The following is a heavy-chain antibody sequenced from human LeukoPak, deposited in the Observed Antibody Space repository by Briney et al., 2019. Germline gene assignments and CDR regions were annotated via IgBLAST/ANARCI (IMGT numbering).Heavy chain of an antibody. Sequence: SETLSLTCAVYGGSFSGYYWSWIRQPPGRGLEWIGEINHRGSTNYNPSLRSRVTISLEMSNHQFSLNLTSVTAADTAVYYCASNTGTVFDYWGQGALVTVSS. CDR3: ASNTGTVFDY. CDR2: INHRGST. CDR1: GGSFSGYY. D-gene: IGHD7-27*01. J-gene: IGHJ4*02. V-gene: IGHV4-34*01.